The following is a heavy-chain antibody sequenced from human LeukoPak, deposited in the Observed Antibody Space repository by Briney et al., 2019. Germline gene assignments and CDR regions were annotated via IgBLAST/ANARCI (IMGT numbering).Heavy chain of an antibody. D-gene: IGHD2-15*01. CDR2: IYYTGNT. CDR1: GDSISTSKSY. V-gene: IGHV4-39*01. Sequence: PSDTLSLTCTVSGDSISTSKSYWGWIRQPPLKGLEWIGSIYYTGNTYYNASLKSRVTISVDTSKNQFSLSLTSVTAADTAVYYCASTGMVVAATKFQYAFDIWGQGTMVTVSS. J-gene: IGHJ3*02. CDR3: ASTGMVVAATKFQYAFDI.